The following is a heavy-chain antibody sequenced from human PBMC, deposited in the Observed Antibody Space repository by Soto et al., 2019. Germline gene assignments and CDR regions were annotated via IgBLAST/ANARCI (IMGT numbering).Heavy chain of an antibody. V-gene: IGHV4-59*08. CDR3: ARHESGSGSYYGVDY. J-gene: IGHJ4*02. Sequence: SETLSLTCTVSGGSIGDYYWSWIRQPPGKGLEWLGYISYSGSTNYNPSLKSRVTISVDTSKNQFSLKLSSVTAADTAVYYCARHESGSGSYYGVDYWGQGTLVTVSS. CDR1: GGSIGDYY. D-gene: IGHD3-10*01. CDR2: ISYSGST.